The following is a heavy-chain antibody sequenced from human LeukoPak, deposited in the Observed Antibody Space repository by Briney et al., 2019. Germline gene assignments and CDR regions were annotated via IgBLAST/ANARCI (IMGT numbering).Heavy chain of an antibody. D-gene: IGHD1-26*01. CDR1: GFTFSSYS. V-gene: IGHV3-66*01. Sequence: GGSLRLSCAASGFTFSSYSMNWVRQAPGKGLEWVSLIYTGGATFYADSVKGRFTISRDDSKNTLYLQMNSLRAEDTAVYYCEGSNTRYYFDCWGQGTLVTVSS. J-gene: IGHJ4*02. CDR2: IYTGGAT. CDR3: EGSNTRYYFDC.